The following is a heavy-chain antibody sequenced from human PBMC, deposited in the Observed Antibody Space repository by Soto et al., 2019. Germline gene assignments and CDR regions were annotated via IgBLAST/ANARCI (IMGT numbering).Heavy chain of an antibody. D-gene: IGHD7-27*01. CDR2: IYKSATT. J-gene: IGHJ5*01. CDR3: ARGRYCLTGRCFPNWFDS. Sequence: SETLSLTCSVSGDSISSLDYFWAWIRQPPGQALEYIGYIYKSATTYYNPSFESRVAISVDTSKSQFSLNVTSVTAADTAVYFCARGRYCLTGRCFPNWFDSWGQGALVTVSS. CDR1: GDSISSLDYF. V-gene: IGHV4-30-4*01.